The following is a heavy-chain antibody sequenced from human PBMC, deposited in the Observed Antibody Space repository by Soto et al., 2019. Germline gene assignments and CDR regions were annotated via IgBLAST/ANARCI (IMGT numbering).Heavy chain of an antibody. CDR2: FYGSVIT. CDR1: GGSISSVGYY. V-gene: IGHV4-31*03. Sequence: SETLSLTCTVSGGSISSVGYYWTWIRPHPGLGLECIGYFYGSVITYYNPSLKSRVSISVNTYKNQFSLNLSSVTAADSAVYYCARRHKDGFDNWGQGTLVTVSS. D-gene: IGHD2-15*01. J-gene: IGHJ4*01. CDR3: ARRHKDGFDN.